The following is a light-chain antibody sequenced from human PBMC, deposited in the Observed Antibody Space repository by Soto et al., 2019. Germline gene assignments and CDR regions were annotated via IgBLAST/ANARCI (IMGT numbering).Light chain of an antibody. V-gene: IGKV3-20*01. J-gene: IGKJ5*01. CDR3: QQYGSSPIT. CDR1: QSVTSNY. Sequence: ENVLTQSPDTLSLSPGERATLSCWASQSVTSNYLAWYQQKPGQAPRLLIYGASSSATGIPDRFSGSGSGTDFTLTISRLEPGDFAVYYCQQYGSSPITFGQGTRLEIK. CDR2: GAS.